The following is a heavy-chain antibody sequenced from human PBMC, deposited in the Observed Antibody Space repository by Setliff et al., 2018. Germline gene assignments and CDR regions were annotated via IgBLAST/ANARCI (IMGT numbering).Heavy chain of an antibody. CDR2: IYSDENT. CDR1: GGSISSYY. J-gene: IGHJ4*02. D-gene: IGHD6-19*01. Sequence: LSLTCTVSGGSISSYYWSWFRQPAGKGLEWIGRIYSDENTDYNPSLKSRVTMSADTSKNQFSLKLKSVTAADTAVYYCTRNFLGWLARFWGRGTLVTVSS. CDR3: TRNFLGWLARF. V-gene: IGHV4-4*07.